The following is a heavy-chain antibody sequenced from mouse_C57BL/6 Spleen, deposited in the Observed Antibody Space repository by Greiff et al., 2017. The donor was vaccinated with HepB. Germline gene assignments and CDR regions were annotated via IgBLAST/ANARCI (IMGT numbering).Heavy chain of an antibody. D-gene: IGHD2-1*01. CDR1: GYTFTSYW. CDR2: IDPSDSYT. CDR3: AYGNFKLSFAY. J-gene: IGHJ3*01. V-gene: IGHV1-69*01. Sequence: VQLQQPGAELVMPGASVKLSCKASGYTFTSYWMHWVKQRPGQGLEWIGEIDPSDSYTNYNQKFKGKSTLTVDKSSSTAYMQLSSLTSEDSAVYYCAYGNFKLSFAYWGQGTLVTVSA.